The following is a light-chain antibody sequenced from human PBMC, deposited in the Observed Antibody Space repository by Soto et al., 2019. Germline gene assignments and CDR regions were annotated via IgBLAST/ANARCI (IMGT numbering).Light chain of an antibody. Sequence: QSVLTQPPSVSGSPGQSVTISCTGTSSDVGSYNRVSWYQQPPGTAPKLMIYEVSNRPSGVPDRFSGPKSGNTASLTISGLQAEDEADYYCSSYTSSSTLFGTGTKVTVL. J-gene: IGLJ1*01. V-gene: IGLV2-18*02. CDR2: EVS. CDR3: SSYTSSSTL. CDR1: SSDVGSYNR.